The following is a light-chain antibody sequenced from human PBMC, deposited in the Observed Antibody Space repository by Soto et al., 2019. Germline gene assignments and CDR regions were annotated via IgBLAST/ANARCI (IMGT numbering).Light chain of an antibody. CDR2: ATS. CDR3: QQSYSTPPGT. CDR1: QRISTY. V-gene: IGKV1-39*01. J-gene: IGKJ1*01. Sequence: DIEMTKSPSSVSASVGERVTITCPASQRISTYLNWYQQKPGKAPKLLIYATSSLQSGVPSRFSGSGSGTDFTLTISSLQPEDFATYYCQQSYSTPPGTFGQGTKVDIK.